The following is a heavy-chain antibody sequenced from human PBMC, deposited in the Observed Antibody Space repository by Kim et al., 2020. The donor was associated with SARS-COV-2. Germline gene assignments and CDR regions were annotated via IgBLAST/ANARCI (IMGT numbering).Heavy chain of an antibody. V-gene: IGHV3-48*02. CDR3: SRDWRCDP. CDR1: GFIFSDYN. CDR2: ISSGSSTI. Sequence: GGSLRLSCAASGFIFSDYNMIWVRQAPGKGLEWVSYISSGSSTIYYADSVKGRFTISRDNAKKSLYLQMNSLRDEDTAVYYCSRDWRCDPWGQGTLDTVSS. J-gene: IGHJ5*02.